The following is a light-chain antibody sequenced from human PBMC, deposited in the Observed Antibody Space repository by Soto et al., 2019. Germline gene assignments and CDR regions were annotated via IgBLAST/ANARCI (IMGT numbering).Light chain of an antibody. CDR2: DVS. CDR1: SSDVGGYNY. CDR3: SSYISSSTLNV. J-gene: IGLJ1*01. V-gene: IGLV2-14*01. Sequence: QSALTQPASVSGCPGQSITISCTGTSSDVGGYNYVSWYQQHPGKAPKLMIYDVSKRPSGVSNRFSGSKSGNTASLTISGLQAEDEADYYCSSYISSSTLNVFGTGTKVTVL.